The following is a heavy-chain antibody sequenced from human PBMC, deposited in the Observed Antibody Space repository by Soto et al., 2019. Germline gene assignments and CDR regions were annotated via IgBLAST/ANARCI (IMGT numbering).Heavy chain of an antibody. V-gene: IGHV3-66*01. J-gene: IGHJ5*02. D-gene: IGHD3-10*01. Sequence: EVQLVESGGGLVQPGGSLRLSCAASGFTASSNYMSWVRQAPGKGLEWVSVIYSGGSTYYADSVKGRFTISRDNSKNTLYLQMNSLRAEDTAVYYCARDYYGSGYNWFDPWGQGTLVTDSS. CDR3: ARDYYGSGYNWFDP. CDR2: IYSGGST. CDR1: GFTASSNY.